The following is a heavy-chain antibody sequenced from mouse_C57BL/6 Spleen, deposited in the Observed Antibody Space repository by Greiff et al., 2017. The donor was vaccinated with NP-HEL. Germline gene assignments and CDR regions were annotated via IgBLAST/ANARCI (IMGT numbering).Heavy chain of an antibody. CDR3: VRERVYSLYWYFDV. V-gene: IGHV10-3*01. Sequence: EVKVVESGGGLVQPKGSLKLSCAASGFTFNTYAMHWVRQAPGKGLEWVARIRSKSSNYATYYADSVKDRFTISRDDSQSMLYLQMNNLKTEDTAMYYCVRERVYSLYWYFDVWGTGTTVTVSS. CDR1: GFTFNTYA. J-gene: IGHJ1*03. CDR2: IRSKSSNYAT. D-gene: IGHD2-1*01.